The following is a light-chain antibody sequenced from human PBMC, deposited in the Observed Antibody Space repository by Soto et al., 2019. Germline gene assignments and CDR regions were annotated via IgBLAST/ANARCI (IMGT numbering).Light chain of an antibody. Sequence: EIMMTQSPGTLSASPGERATLSCRASQSVSSNLAWYQQKPGQAPRLLIYAVSTRATGIPARFSGSGSGTEFTLTISSLQSEDVAVYYCQHYNKWPLTFGQGTKVAIK. CDR3: QHYNKWPLT. J-gene: IGKJ1*01. V-gene: IGKV3-15*01. CDR2: AVS. CDR1: QSVSSN.